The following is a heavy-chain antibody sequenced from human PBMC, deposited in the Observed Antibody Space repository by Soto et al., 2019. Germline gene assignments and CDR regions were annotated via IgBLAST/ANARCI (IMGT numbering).Heavy chain of an antibody. CDR2: ISYDGSNK. J-gene: IGHJ6*02. Sequence: QVQLVESVGGVVQPGRSLRVSCAASGITISNYFMYWVRQAPGKGLEWVAAISYDGSNKHYSDSVKGRFTISRDNSKNTLXLQMNSLRDEDTAVSYCVAGDQYYAMGVLCQWTTVAVSS. CDR3: VAGDQYYAMGV. V-gene: IGHV3-30-3*01. D-gene: IGHD2-2*01. CDR1: GITISNYF.